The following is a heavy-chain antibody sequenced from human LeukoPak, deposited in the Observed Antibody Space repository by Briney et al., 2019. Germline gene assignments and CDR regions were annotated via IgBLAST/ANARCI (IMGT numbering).Heavy chain of an antibody. CDR1: GGSISSGSYY. CDR3: ARGRLTVGYCSSTSCYPPYNWFDP. CDR2: IYTSGST. D-gene: IGHD2-2*01. Sequence: PSETLSLTCTVSGGSISSGSYYWSWIRQPAGKGLEWIGRIYTSGSTNYNPSLKSRVTISVDTSKNQFSLKLSSVTAADTAVYYCARGRLTVGYCSSTSCYPPYNWFDPWGQGTLVTVSS. V-gene: IGHV4-61*02. J-gene: IGHJ5*02.